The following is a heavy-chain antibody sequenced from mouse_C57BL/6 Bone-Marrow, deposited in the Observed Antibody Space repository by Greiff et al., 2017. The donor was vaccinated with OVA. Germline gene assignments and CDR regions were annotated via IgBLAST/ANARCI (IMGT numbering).Heavy chain of an antibody. CDR1: GYTFTSYG. D-gene: IGHD1-1*01. Sequence: QVQLQQSGAELARPGASVTLSCTASGYTFTSYGISWVKQRTGQGLEWIGEIYPRSGNTYYNEKFKGKATLTADKSSSTAYMELRSLTSEDSAVYFCASKIYYYGSSSWYFGVWGTRTTVTVAS. CDR2: IYPRSGNT. CDR3: ASKIYYYGSSSWYFGV. J-gene: IGHJ1*03. V-gene: IGHV1-81*01.